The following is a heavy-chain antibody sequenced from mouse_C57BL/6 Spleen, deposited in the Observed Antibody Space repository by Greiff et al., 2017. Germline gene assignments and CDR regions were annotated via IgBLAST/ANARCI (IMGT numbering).Heavy chain of an antibody. CDR2: IYPRSGNT. V-gene: IGHV1-81*01. CDR1: GYTFTSYG. Sequence: QVQLKQSGAELARPGASVKLSCKASGYTFTSYGISWVKQRTGQGLEWIGEIYPRSGNTYYNEKFKGKATLTADKSSSTAYMELRSLTSEDSAVYFCARRDYYGSSYGYFDVWGTGTTVTVSS. J-gene: IGHJ1*03. D-gene: IGHD1-1*01. CDR3: ARRDYYGSSYGYFDV.